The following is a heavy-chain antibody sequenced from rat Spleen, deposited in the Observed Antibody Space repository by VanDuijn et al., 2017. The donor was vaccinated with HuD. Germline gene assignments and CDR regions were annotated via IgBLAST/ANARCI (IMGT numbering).Heavy chain of an antibody. V-gene: IGHV5-22*01. CDR1: GFTFSDYY. CDR3: VRHRDYYNSYVYAFDY. Sequence: EVQLVESDGGLVQPGRSLKLSCAASGFTFSDYYMAWVRQAPKKGLEWVASISYEGSGTYYGDSVKGRFTISRDNAKSTLYLHMNDLRSEDTATYYCVRHRDYYNSYVYAFDYWGQGVMVTVSS. J-gene: IGHJ2*01. CDR2: ISYEGSGT. D-gene: IGHD1-2*01.